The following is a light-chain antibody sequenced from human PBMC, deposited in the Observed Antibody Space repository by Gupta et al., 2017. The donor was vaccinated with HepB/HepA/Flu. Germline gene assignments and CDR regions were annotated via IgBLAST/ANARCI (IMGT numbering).Light chain of an antibody. CDR1: HNIINY. CDR3: LQGDYTLRT. Sequence: DIQMTQSPSSLSASVGDRVTITCLASHNIINYLDWYQQKPGKAPNLLIYAASSVQNGVPSRFSATGSGTDWTLTISGLQSEDFATYYCLQGDYTLRTFGGGTRLQMK. J-gene: IGKJ5*01. CDR2: AAS. V-gene: IGKV1-39*01.